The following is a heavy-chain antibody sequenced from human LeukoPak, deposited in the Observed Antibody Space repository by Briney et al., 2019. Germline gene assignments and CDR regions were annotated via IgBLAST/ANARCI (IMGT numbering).Heavy chain of an antibody. CDR2: IYPGDSDT. D-gene: IGHD2-15*01. J-gene: IGHJ4*02. V-gene: IGHV5-51*01. CDR1: GYTFRSNW. Sequence: GESLKISCETSGYTFRSNWIAWVRQVPGKGLEWMGIIYPGDSDTRYSPSFEGQVTISVDKSINTAYLQWSSLKASDTARYYCARWGGGEYCSGGSCYYFDYWGQGTLVTVSS. CDR3: ARWGGGEYCSGGSCYYFDY.